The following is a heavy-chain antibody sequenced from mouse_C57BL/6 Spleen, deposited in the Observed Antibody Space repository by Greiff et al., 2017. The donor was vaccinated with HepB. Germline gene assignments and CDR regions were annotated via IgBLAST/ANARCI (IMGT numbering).Heavy chain of an antibody. Sequence: LQESGPELVKPGASVKISCKASGYAFSSSWMNWVKQRPGKGLEWIGRIYPGDGDTNYNGKFKGKATLTADKSSSTAYMQLSGLTSEDSAVYFCARSGYGNYGWYFDVWGTGTTVTVSS. J-gene: IGHJ1*03. CDR3: ARSGYGNYGWYFDV. CDR1: GYAFSSSW. CDR2: IYPGDGDT. D-gene: IGHD2-10*02. V-gene: IGHV1-82*01.